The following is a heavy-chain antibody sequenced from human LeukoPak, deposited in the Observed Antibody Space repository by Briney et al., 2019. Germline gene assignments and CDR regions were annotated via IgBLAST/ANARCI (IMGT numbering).Heavy chain of an antibody. V-gene: IGHV3-33*01. D-gene: IGHD4/OR15-4a*01. CDR2: LWSDGSNK. J-gene: IGHJ5*02. CDR1: SFTFCYFR. Sequence: PGVSVTLSCAASSFTFCYFRMQRQPQAPGKGPEGGAILWSDGSNKHYADYARGRFTISRDNAKDTLYLKMHSLRAHDTALYYCSRGAMEAGASYNWFVVWGQGTLVTVS. CDR3: SRGAMEAGASYNWFVV.